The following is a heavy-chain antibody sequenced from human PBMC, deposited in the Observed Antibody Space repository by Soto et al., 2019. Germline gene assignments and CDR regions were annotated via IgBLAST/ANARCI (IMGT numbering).Heavy chain of an antibody. CDR2: IYPGDSDT. J-gene: IGHJ6*02. D-gene: IGHD5-18*01. CDR3: ARRGYSYGMDV. V-gene: IGHV5-51*01. Sequence: PGESLKISCNGSGYSFTNYWIGWVRQMPGKGLEWMGIIYPGDSDTSYSPSFQGQVTISVDKSISTAYLQWNSLKASDTAMYYCARRGYSYGMDVWGQGTTVTVSS. CDR1: GYSFTNYW.